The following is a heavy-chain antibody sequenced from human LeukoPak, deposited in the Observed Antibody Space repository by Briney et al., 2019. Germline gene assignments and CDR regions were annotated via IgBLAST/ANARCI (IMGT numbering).Heavy chain of an antibody. D-gene: IGHD6-19*01. Sequence: SETLSLTCTVSGGSISSYYWSWIRQPPGKGLEWIGEINHSGSTNYNPSLKSRVTISVDTSKNQFSLKLSSVTAADTAVYYCASYSSGWRKYNWFDPWGQGTLVTVSS. CDR2: INHSGST. CDR3: ASYSSGWRKYNWFDP. J-gene: IGHJ5*02. CDR1: GGSISSYY. V-gene: IGHV4-34*01.